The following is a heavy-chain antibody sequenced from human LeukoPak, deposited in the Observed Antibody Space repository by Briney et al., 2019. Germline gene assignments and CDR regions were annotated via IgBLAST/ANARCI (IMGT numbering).Heavy chain of an antibody. CDR3: ARGGMVRGVRFDY. CDR1: GGSFSGYY. J-gene: IGHJ4*02. CDR2: INHSGST. Sequence: KPSETLSLTCAVYGGSFSGYYWSWIRQPPGKGLEWIGEINHSGSTNYNPSLKSRVTISVDTSKNQFSLRLSSVTAADTAVYYCARGGMVRGVRFDYWGQGTLVTVSS. V-gene: IGHV4-34*01. D-gene: IGHD3-10*01.